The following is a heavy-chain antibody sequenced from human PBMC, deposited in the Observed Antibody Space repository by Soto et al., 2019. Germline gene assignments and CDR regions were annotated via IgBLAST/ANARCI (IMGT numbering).Heavy chain of an antibody. CDR1: GFTFSSYG. CDR3: AKDPVVPAATRPFAYYYYGMDV. J-gene: IGHJ6*02. CDR2: ISYDGSNK. D-gene: IGHD2-2*01. Sequence: GGSLRLSCAASGFTFSSYGMHWVRQAPGKGLEWVAVISYDGSNKYYADSVKGRFTISRDNSKNTLYLQMNSLRAEDTAVYYCAKDPVVPAATRPFAYYYYGMDVWGQGTTVTVSS. V-gene: IGHV3-30*18.